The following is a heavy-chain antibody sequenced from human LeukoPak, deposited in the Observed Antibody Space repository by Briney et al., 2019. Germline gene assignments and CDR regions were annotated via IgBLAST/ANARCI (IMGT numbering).Heavy chain of an antibody. J-gene: IGHJ4*02. CDR1: GGSVSSDSYQ. CDR2: IYYTGST. CDR3: ARKGVYYYDGRVFDY. D-gene: IGHD3-22*01. Sequence: SETLSLTCTVSGGSVSSDSYQWSWIRQPPGKGLDWIGYIYYTGSTNYNPSLKSRVTMAVDTSKNQISLKLSSVTAADTAVYYCARKGVYYYDGRVFDYWGQGTLVTVSS. V-gene: IGHV4-61*01.